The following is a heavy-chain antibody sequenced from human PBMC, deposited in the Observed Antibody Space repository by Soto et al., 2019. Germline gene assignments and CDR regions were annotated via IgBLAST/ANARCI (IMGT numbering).Heavy chain of an antibody. CDR3: ARERYYGMDV. CDR2: IYYSGST. CDR1: GGSISSYY. Sequence: SETLSLTCTVSGGSISSYYWSWIRQPPGKGLEWIGNIYYSGSTNYNPSLKSRVTISVDTSKDQFSLKLSSVTAAVTAVYYCARERYYGMDVWGQGTTVTV. V-gene: IGHV4-59*01. J-gene: IGHJ6*02.